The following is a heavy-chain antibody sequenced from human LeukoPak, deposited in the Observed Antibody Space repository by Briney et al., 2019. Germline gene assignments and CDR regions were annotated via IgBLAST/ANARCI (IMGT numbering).Heavy chain of an antibody. CDR3: ASRNDILTGYVFDF. D-gene: IGHD3-9*01. CDR2: IYYSGST. J-gene: IGHJ4*02. Sequence: WIRQAPGKGLEWIGRIYYSGSTSYNPSLKSRVTISVDTSKNHCSLKLTSVTAADTAVYYCASRNDILTGYVFDFWGQGTLVTVSS. V-gene: IGHV4-39*02.